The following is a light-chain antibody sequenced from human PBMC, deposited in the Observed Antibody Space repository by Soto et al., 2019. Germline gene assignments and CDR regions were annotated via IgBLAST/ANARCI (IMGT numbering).Light chain of an antibody. J-gene: IGLJ2*01. CDR1: SSNIGAGYL. V-gene: IGLV1-40*01. Sequence: HSVLTQPPSVSGALGQRVTISCSGSSSNIGAGYLVHWYQQVPGTAPKLLIYDNTNRPSGVPDRFSGSKSGTSASLAITGLQAEDEADYFCQSYDTSLSGSKVFGGGTKLTVL. CDR2: DNT. CDR3: QSYDTSLSGSKV.